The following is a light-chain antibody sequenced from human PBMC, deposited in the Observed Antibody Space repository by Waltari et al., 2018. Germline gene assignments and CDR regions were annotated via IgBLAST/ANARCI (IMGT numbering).Light chain of an antibody. CDR2: VGTGGIVG. CDR1: SHYRNYA. Sequence: QPVVTQPPSASASLGASVTLTFTLSSHYRNYAVDLDQQRPGKGPRFVMRVGTGGIVGSKGDGIPDRFSVLGSGLNRYLTIKNIQEEDESDYHCGADHGSGTNFVYVFGTGTKVTVL. V-gene: IGLV9-49*01. J-gene: IGLJ1*01. CDR3: GADHGSGTNFVYV.